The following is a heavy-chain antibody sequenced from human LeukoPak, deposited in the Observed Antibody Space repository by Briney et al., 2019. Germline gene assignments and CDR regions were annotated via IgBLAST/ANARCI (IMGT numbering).Heavy chain of an antibody. CDR1: GFTSSSYG. J-gene: IGHJ4*02. CDR2: ISSGGPTT. V-gene: IGHV3-23*01. Sequence: GGSLRLSCAASGFTSSSYGMSWVRQTPGKGLEWVSTISSGGPTTYYADSVKGRFTISRDNAKNSLYLQMNSLRAEDTAVYYCARDPWFGELLIWGQGTLVTVSS. CDR3: ARDPWFGELLI. D-gene: IGHD3-10*01.